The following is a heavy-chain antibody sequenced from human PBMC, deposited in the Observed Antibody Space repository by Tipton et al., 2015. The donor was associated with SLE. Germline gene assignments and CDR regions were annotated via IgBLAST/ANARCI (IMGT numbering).Heavy chain of an antibody. V-gene: IGHV4-31*03. CDR3: ARGGSSWYEGDYFDY. CDR1: GGSISSGDYY. CDR2: IYYSGGT. D-gene: IGHD6-13*01. J-gene: IGHJ4*02. Sequence: TLSLTCTVSGGSISSGDYYWSWIRQHPGRGLEWIGYIYYSGGTNYNPSLKSRVTISVDTSKNQFSLKLSSVTAADTAVYYCARGGSSWYEGDYFDYWGQGTLVTVSS.